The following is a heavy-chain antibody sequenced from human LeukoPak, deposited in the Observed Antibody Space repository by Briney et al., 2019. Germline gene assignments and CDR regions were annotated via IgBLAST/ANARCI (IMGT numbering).Heavy chain of an antibody. CDR2: IIPIFGTA. Sequence: SVKVSCKASGGTFSSYAISWVRQAPGQGLEWMGGIIPIFGTANYAQKFQGRVTITADESTSTAYMELSSLRSEDTAVYYCARGEYCTPGICNFDFWGQGTLVTVSS. CDR3: ARGEYCTPGICNFDF. D-gene: IGHD2/OR15-2a*01. J-gene: IGHJ4*02. V-gene: IGHV1-69*13. CDR1: GGTFSSYA.